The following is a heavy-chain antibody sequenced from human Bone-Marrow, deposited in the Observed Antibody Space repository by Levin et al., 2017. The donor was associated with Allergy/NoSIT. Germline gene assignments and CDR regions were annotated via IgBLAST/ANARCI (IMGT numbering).Heavy chain of an antibody. D-gene: IGHD3-10*01. Sequence: PSQTLSLTCAVSGGSFRGYFWSWIRQPPGKGLEWIGEINHSGRTSYNPSLDSRVTISLDTPNNQFSLELTSVTAADTALSYCARGSESRRTVMVRGLYYSYNYMDVWGNGTTVTVSS. J-gene: IGHJ6*03. V-gene: IGHV4-34*01. CDR3: ARGSESRRTVMVRGLYYSYNYMDV. CDR2: INHSGRT. CDR1: GGSFRGYF.